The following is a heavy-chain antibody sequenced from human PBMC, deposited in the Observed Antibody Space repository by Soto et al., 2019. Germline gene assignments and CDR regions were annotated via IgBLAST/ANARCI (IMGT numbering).Heavy chain of an antibody. J-gene: IGHJ4*02. CDR1: GGSISSGGYY. CDR2: ISYSGST. V-gene: IGHV4-31*11. Sequence: SETLSLTCVVSGGSISSGGYYWSWIRQHPEKGLEWIGYISYSGSTYYNPSLKSRLTISVDTSKNLFSLKLSSVTAADTAVYYCARGPRDGFDYWGQGTLVTLSS. CDR3: ARGPRDGFDY.